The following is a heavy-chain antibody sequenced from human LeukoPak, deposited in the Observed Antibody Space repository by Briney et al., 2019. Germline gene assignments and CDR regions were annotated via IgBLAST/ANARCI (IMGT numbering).Heavy chain of an antibody. D-gene: IGHD3-3*01. CDR1: GFTFGDYA. Sequence: GGSLRLSCTASGFTFGDYALTWVRQAPGKGLEWVGFIRSKTHGGTTEFAAPMKGRFSISRDDSKRIAYLQMNSLKTEDTAVYYCTRDGIPETNWSGYYIDYWGQGTLVTVSS. J-gene: IGHJ4*02. CDR3: TRDGIPETNWSGYYIDY. CDR2: IRSKTHGGTT. V-gene: IGHV3-49*04.